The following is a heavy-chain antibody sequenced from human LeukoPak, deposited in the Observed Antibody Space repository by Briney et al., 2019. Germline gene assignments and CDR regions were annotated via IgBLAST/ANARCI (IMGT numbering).Heavy chain of an antibody. CDR2: ISGSGGST. Sequence: PGGSLRLSCAASGFTFSSYAMGWVRQAPGKGLEWVSAISGSGGSTYYADSVKGRFTISRDNSKNTLYLQMNSLRAEDTAVYYCAKMGPSYYYDSSGYQWSAFDIWGQGTMVTVSS. J-gene: IGHJ3*02. CDR3: AKMGPSYYYDSSGYQWSAFDI. V-gene: IGHV3-23*01. CDR1: GFTFSSYA. D-gene: IGHD3-22*01.